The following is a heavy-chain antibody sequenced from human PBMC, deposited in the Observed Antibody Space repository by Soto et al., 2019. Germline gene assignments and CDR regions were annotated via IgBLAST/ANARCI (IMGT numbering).Heavy chain of an antibody. D-gene: IGHD3-9*01. J-gene: IGHJ6*02. V-gene: IGHV1-58*01. Sequence: SVKVSCKASGFTFTSSAVQWVRQARGQRLEWIGWIVVGSGNTNYAQKFQERVTITRDMSTRTAYMELSSLRPEDTAVYYCAAESLYDILTGYYMGFYGMDVWGQGTRSPSP. CDR1: GFTFTSSA. CDR2: IVVGSGNT. CDR3: AAESLYDILTGYYMGFYGMDV.